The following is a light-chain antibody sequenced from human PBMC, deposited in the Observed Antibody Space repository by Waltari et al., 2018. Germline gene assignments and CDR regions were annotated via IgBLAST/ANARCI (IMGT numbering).Light chain of an antibody. J-gene: IGKJ4*01. CDR3: QQYNSWPGT. Sequence: EIVMTQSPATLSVSPGERATLSCRASQSVSSSLDWYQQKPGQAPSLLISGASTRATMIPDRFRGTGSETEFTLTISSMQSEDFSVYCCQQYNSWPGTFGGGTKVEIK. V-gene: IGKV3-15*01. CDR1: QSVSSS. CDR2: GAS.